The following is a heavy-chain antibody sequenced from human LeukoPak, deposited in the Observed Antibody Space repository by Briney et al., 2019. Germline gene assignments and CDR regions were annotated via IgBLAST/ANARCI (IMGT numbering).Heavy chain of an antibody. CDR2: IVVGSGNT. J-gene: IGHJ6*02. CDR3: AAFPQGIAARPRNYYYGMDV. V-gene: IGHV1-58*02. Sequence: ASAKVSCKASGFTFTSSAMQWVRQARGQRLEWIGWIVVGSGNTNYAQKFQERVTITRDMSTSTAYMELSSLRSEDTAVYYCAAFPQGIAARPRNYYYGMDVWGQGTTVTVSS. D-gene: IGHD6-6*01. CDR1: GFTFTSSA.